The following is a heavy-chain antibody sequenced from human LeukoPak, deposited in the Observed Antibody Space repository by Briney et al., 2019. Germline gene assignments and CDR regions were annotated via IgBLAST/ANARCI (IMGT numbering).Heavy chain of an antibody. V-gene: IGHV3-21*01. CDR3: ARGRSSGGAVDY. CDR2: ISSSSSYI. D-gene: IGHD6-19*01. CDR1: GFTFSSYS. Sequence: GGSLRLSCAASGFTFSSYSMNWVRQAPGKGLEWVSSISSSSSYIYYADSVKGRLTISRDNAKNSLYLQMNSLRAEDTAVYYCARGRSSGGAVDYWGQGTLVTVSS. J-gene: IGHJ4*02.